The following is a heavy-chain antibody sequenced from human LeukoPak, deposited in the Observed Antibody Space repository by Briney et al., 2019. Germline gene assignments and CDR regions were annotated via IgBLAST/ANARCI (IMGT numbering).Heavy chain of an antibody. CDR3: ARGETYYDFWSGYYIGWFDP. Sequence: SETLSLTCTVSGGSISSSTFYWGWIRQPPGKGLEWIGTIYHSGSTFYNPSLKSRVTVSVDTSKNQFSLKLSSLTAADTAVYYCARGETYYDFWSGYYIGWFDPWGQGTLVTVSS. J-gene: IGHJ5*02. CDR2: IYHSGST. CDR1: GGSISSSTFY. D-gene: IGHD3-3*01. V-gene: IGHV4-39*07.